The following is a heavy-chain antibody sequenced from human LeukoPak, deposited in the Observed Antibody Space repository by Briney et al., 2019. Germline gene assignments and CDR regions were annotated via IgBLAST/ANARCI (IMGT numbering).Heavy chain of an antibody. CDR1: GFTFSSYS. CDR3: ARERFGYGVPPLRDAFDI. D-gene: IGHD4-17*01. CDR2: ISSSSSYI. V-gene: IGHV3-21*01. J-gene: IGHJ3*02. Sequence: GGSLRLSCAASGFTFSSYSMNWVRQAPGKGLEWVSSISSSSSYIYYAASVKGRFTISRDNAKNSLYLQMNSLRAEDTAVYYCARERFGYGVPPLRDAFDIWGQGTMVTVSS.